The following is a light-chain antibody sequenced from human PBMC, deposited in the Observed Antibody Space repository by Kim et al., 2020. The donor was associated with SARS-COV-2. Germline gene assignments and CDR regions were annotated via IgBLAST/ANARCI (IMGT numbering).Light chain of an antibody. CDR2: GNN. V-gene: IGLV1-44*01. CDR3: AAWDDSLNGLV. J-gene: IGLJ2*01. CDR1: NSNIGSHT. Sequence: QSVLTQPPSASGTPGQRVTISCSGSNSNIGSHTVDWYQQLPGTAPKLLICGNNQRPSGVPDRFSGSKSGTSASLAISGLQSEDEADYYCAAWDDSLNGLVFGGGTQLTVL.